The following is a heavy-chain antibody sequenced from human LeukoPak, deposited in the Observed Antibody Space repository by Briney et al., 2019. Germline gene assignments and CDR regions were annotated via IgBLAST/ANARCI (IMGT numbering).Heavy chain of an antibody. CDR1: GGSISSGGYY. D-gene: IGHD6-13*01. CDR3: ARVIAAAGFGDWFDP. J-gene: IGHJ5*02. Sequence: SQTLSLTCTVSGGSISSGGYYWSWIRQPPGKGLEWIGYIYHSGSTYYNPSLKSRVTISVDRSKNQFSLKLSSVTAADTAVYYCARVIAAAGFGDWFDPWGQGTLVTVSS. V-gene: IGHV4-30-2*01. CDR2: IYHSGST.